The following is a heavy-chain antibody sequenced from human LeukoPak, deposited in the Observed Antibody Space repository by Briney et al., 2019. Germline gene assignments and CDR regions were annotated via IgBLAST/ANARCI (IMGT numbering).Heavy chain of an antibody. D-gene: IGHD6-19*01. J-gene: IGHJ4*02. V-gene: IGHV3-30*18. CDR2: ISYDGSNK. CDR1: GFTFSSYG. Sequence: GGSLRLSCAAPGFTFSSYGMHWVRQAPGKGLEWVAVISYDGSNKYYADSVKGRFTISRDNSKNTLYLQMNSLRAEDTAVYYCAKDGGWSFDYWGQGTLVTVSS. CDR3: AKDGGWSFDY.